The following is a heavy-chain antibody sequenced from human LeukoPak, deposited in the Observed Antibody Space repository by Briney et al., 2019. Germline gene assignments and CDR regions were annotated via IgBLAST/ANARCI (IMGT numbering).Heavy chain of an antibody. Sequence: GGSLRLSCAASGFTYSHYGMHWVRQAPGKGLEWVAVIWSDATEKYYGDAVKGRSTISRDNSRNTLYLQMNSLRAEDTAVYYCAKDAQRGFDYSNSRENWGQGTLVTVSS. D-gene: IGHD4-11*01. CDR3: AKDAQRGFDYSNSREN. J-gene: IGHJ4*02. V-gene: IGHV3-33*06. CDR1: GFTYSHYG. CDR2: IWSDATEK.